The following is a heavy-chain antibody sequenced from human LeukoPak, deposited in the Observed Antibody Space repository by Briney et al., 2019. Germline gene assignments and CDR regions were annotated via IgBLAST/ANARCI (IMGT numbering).Heavy chain of an antibody. CDR3: ARGVAVVTAIPWFDP. CDR1: GFTFSSHW. CDR2: IKQDASDK. D-gene: IGHD2-21*02. Sequence: GGSLRLSCAASGFTFSSHWMSWVRQAPGKGLEWVAYIKQDASDKYYVDSMKGRFTISRDNAKNSLYLQMNSLRAEDTAVYYCARGVAVVTAIPWFDPWGQGTLVTVSS. J-gene: IGHJ5*02. V-gene: IGHV3-7*01.